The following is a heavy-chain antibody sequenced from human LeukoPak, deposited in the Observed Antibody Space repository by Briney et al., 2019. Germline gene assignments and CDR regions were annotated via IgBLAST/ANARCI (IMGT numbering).Heavy chain of an antibody. V-gene: IGHV3-53*01. Sequence: GGSLRLSCAASGFTVGSNYMSWVRQAPGKGLEWVSVIYSGGTTYYADSVKDRFTISRDNSKNTLYLQMNSLRAEDTAMYYCARSSDPGDFVFPFDYWGQGTLVTVSS. CDR3: ARSSDPGDFVFPFDY. D-gene: IGHD4-17*01. CDR2: IYSGGTT. CDR1: GFTVGSNY. J-gene: IGHJ4*02.